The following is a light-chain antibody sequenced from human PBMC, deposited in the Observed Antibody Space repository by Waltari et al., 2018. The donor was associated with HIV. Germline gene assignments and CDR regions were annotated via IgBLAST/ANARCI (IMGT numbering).Light chain of an antibody. Sequence: EIVLTPSPATLSLSPGERATLSCRASQSVRSYIAWYQQKPGQAPRLLIYDASNRATGIPARISGSGSGTDFTLTINSLEPEEFAVYYCQQRSNWPLTFGGGTKVEIK. CDR1: QSVRSY. CDR3: QQRSNWPLT. CDR2: DAS. V-gene: IGKV3-11*01. J-gene: IGKJ4*01.